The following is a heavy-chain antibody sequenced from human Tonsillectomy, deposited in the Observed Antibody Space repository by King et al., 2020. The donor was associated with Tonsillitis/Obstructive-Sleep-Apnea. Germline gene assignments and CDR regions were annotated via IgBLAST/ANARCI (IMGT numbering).Heavy chain of an antibody. D-gene: IGHD3-22*01. CDR2: IIPLYVLT. J-gene: IGHJ4*02. CDR3: ASQYYDSSGYYYFDY. Sequence: QLVQSGAEGKKPGSSVKVSCKASGGTFSSYTISWVRQAPGQGLEWMGGIIPLYVLTTYAQKFQGRITITADKSTSTAYMELSSLRSEDTAVYYCASQYYDSSGYYYFDYWGQGTLVTVSS. CDR1: GGTFSSYT. V-gene: IGHV1-69*10.